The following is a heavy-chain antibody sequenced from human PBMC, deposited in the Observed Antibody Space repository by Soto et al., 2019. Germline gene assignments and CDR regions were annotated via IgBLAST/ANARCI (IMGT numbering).Heavy chain of an antibody. Sequence: APVKFSCKASGYTFTSFGISWVRQAPGQGLEWMGWISAYNGNTNYAQKLQGRVTMTTDTSTSTAYMELRSWRSDDTAVYYCASCFSRVGMVTNYYYYYGMGVCGKETTVTVSS. J-gene: IGHJ6*04. CDR2: ISAYNGNT. D-gene: IGHD5-18*01. CDR3: ASCFSRVGMVTNYYYYYGMGV. CDR1: GYTFTSFG. V-gene: IGHV1-18*01.